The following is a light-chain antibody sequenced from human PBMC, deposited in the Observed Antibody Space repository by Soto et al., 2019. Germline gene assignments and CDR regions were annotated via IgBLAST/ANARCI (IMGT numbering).Light chain of an antibody. J-gene: IGLJ3*02. CDR3: ASYTISSTRV. V-gene: IGLV2-14*01. CDR2: EVN. CDR1: NNDVGAYNY. Sequence: QSALTQPASVSGSPGQSITISCTGSNNDVGAYNYVSWYQQHPGKAPKLIIYEVNNQPSGVSHRFFGSKSGNTASLTISGLQADDEADYYCASYTISSTRVFGGGTKLTVL.